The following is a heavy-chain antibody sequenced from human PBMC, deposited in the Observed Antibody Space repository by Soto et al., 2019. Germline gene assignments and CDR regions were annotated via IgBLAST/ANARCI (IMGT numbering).Heavy chain of an antibody. CDR2: VYYTGST. V-gene: IGHV4-30-4*01. D-gene: IGHD2-21*02. J-gene: IGHJ5*02. CDR3: VRTARQGAVAPHWFDR. Sequence: SAPLALTCTFSGASIRSTDYYWSWILQAPGKGLEWIGYVYYTGSTYYNPSLMSRLTISVDTSKNQFSLKLTSVTAAETAVYYCVRTARQGAVAPHWFDRWGQGTQVTVSS. CDR1: GASIRSTDYY.